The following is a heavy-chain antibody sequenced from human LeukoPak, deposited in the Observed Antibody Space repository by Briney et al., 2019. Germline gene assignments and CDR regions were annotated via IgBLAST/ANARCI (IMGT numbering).Heavy chain of an antibody. J-gene: IGHJ4*02. CDR1: GFTFSSYE. D-gene: IGHD3-22*01. CDR3: ASYYYDSSGYPGDY. Sequence: GGSLRLSCAGSGFTFSSYEMNWVRQAPGKGLEWVSSISTSSSYIYYADSVKGRFTISRDNAKNSLYLQMNSLRAEDTAVYYCASYYYDSSGYPGDYWGQGTLVTVSS. V-gene: IGHV3-21*01. CDR2: ISTSSSYI.